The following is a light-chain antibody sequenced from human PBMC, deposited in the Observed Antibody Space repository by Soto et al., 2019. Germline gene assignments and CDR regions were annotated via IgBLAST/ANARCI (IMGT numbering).Light chain of an antibody. CDR1: SSDVGSYDV. CDR3: CSYAGSRVV. V-gene: IGLV2-23*01. J-gene: IGLJ2*01. Sequence: QSALTQPASVSGPPGQSITISCTGTSSDVGSYDVVSWYQQYPGKAPRLIIYEGSERPSGVSNRFSGSKSGNSASVTISGLQAEDEAEYYCCSYAGSRVVFGGGTKLTVL. CDR2: EGS.